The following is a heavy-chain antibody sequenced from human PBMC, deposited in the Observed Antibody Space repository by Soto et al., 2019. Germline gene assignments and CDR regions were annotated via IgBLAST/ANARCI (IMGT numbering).Heavy chain of an antibody. CDR3: ARAMIVVVILDY. V-gene: IGHV4-30-4*01. D-gene: IGHD3-22*01. J-gene: IGHJ4*02. Sequence: QVQLQESGPGLVKPSQTLSLTCTVSGGSISSGDYYWSWIRQPPGKGLEGIGYIYYSGSTYYNPSLKSRVTISVDTSKNQLSLKLSSVTAADTAVYYCARAMIVVVILDYWGQGTLVTVSS. CDR2: IYYSGST. CDR1: GGSISSGDYY.